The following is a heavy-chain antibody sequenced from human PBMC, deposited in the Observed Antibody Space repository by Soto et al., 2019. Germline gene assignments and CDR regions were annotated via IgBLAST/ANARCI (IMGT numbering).Heavy chain of an antibody. J-gene: IGHJ4*02. Sequence: SVKVSCKASGYTFTGYYMHWVRQAPGQGLEWMGWINPNSGGTNYALKFQGWVTMTRDTSISTAYMELSRLRSDDTAVYYCARLGYCSSTSCYYYFDYWGQGTLVTVSS. V-gene: IGHV1-2*04. D-gene: IGHD2-2*01. CDR2: INPNSGGT. CDR3: ARLGYCSSTSCYYYFDY. CDR1: GYTFTGYY.